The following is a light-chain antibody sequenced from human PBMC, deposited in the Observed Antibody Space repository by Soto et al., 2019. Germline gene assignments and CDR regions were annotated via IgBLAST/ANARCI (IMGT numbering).Light chain of an antibody. Sequence: EIVMTQSPATLSVSPGEGATLSCRASQSVSRNLAWYQQTPGQAPRLLIYGASTRATGIPARFSGSGSGTEFTLTISSLQSEDFAVYYCQQRSNWPPWTFGQGTKVDIK. CDR2: GAS. CDR3: QQRSNWPPWT. V-gene: IGKV3-15*01. J-gene: IGKJ1*01. CDR1: QSVSRN.